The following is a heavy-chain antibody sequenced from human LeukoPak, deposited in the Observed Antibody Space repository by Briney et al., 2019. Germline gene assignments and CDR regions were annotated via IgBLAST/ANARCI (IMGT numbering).Heavy chain of an antibody. CDR2: ISSSSSYI. J-gene: IGHJ5*02. CDR3: ARTPHYDFWSGLDSSNWFDT. CDR1: GFTFSNHW. Sequence: GRSLRLSCAASGFTFSNHWMSWVRQAPGKGLEWVSSISSSSSYIYYADSVKGRFTISRVNAKNSLYLQMNSLRAEDTAVYYCARTPHYDFWSGLDSSNWFDTWGQGTLVTVSS. V-gene: IGHV3-21*01. D-gene: IGHD3-3*01.